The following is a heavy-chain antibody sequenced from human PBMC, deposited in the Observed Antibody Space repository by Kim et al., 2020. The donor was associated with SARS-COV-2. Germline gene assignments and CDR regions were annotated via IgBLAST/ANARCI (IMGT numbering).Heavy chain of an antibody. D-gene: IGHD6-19*01. CDR2: IWYDGSNK. V-gene: IGHV3-33*01. CDR1: GFTFSSYG. CDR3: ARALDSSGWYYFDY. Sequence: GGSLRLSCAASGFTFSSYGMHWVRQAPGKGLEWVAVIWYDGSNKYYADSVKGRFTISRDNSKNTLYLQMNSLRAEDTAVYYCARALDSSGWYYFDYWGQGTLVTVSS. J-gene: IGHJ4*02.